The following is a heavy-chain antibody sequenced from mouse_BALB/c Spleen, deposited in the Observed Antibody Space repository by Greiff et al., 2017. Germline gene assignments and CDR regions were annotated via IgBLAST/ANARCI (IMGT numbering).Heavy chain of an antibody. CDR1: GYSITSDYA. D-gene: IGHD2-4*01. CDR3: ARRKDYDYDWYFDV. Sequence: DVQLQESGPGLVKPSQSLSLTCTVTGYSITSDYAWNWIRQFPGNKLEWMGHISYSGSTSYNPSLKSRISITRDTSKNQFFLQLNSVTTEDTATYYCARRKDYDYDWYFDVWGAGTTVTVSS. CDR2: ISYSGST. V-gene: IGHV3-2*02. J-gene: IGHJ1*01.